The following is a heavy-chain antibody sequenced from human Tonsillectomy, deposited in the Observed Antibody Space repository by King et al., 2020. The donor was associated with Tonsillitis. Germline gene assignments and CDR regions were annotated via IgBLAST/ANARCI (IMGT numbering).Heavy chain of an antibody. J-gene: IGHJ4*02. CDR3: ARGPWGYDILTGYYTPYYFDY. D-gene: IGHD3-9*01. Sequence: QLVQSGAEVKKPGASVKVSCKASGYTFTSYAMHWLRQAPGQRLEWMGWINAGNGNTKYSQKFQGRVTITRGTSASTAYMELSSLRSEDTAVYYCARGPWGYDILTGYYTPYYFDYWGQGTLVTVSS. V-gene: IGHV1-3*01. CDR1: GYTFTSYA. CDR2: INAGNGNT.